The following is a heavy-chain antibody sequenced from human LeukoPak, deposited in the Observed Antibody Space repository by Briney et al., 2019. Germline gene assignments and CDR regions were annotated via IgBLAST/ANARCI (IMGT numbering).Heavy chain of an antibody. V-gene: IGHV3-23*01. Sequence: GRSLRLSCAVSGFTFSTYAMNWVRQAPGKGLEWVSLISDSGANKHYADSVKGRFTISRDNSKNTLSLQMHSLRAEDTAVYYCAKDVRVGGGGMDVWGQGTPVTVSS. CDR3: AKDVRVGGGGMDV. D-gene: IGHD1-26*01. CDR1: GFTFSTYA. CDR2: ISDSGANK. J-gene: IGHJ6*02.